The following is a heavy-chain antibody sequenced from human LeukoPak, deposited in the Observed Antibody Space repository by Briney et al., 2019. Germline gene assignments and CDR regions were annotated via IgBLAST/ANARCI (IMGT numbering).Heavy chain of an antibody. J-gene: IGHJ4*02. Sequence: GGSLRLSCAASGFTFSSYAMHWVRQAPGKGLEWVAVISYDGSNKYYADSVKGRFTISRDNSKNTLYLQMNSLRAEDTAVYYCARDQNTLYSSSSSFDYWGQGTLVTVSS. CDR1: GFTFSSYA. V-gene: IGHV3-30-3*01. D-gene: IGHD6-6*01. CDR2: ISYDGSNK. CDR3: ARDQNTLYSSSSSFDY.